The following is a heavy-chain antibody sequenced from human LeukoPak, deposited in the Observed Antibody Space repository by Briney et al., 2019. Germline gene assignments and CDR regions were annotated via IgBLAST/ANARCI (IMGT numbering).Heavy chain of an antibody. CDR1: GYTFTGYY. CDR2: INPNSGGT. Sequence: GASVKVSCKASGYTFTGYYMHWVRQAPGQGLEWMGWINPNSGGTNYAQKFQGRVTMTRDTSISTAYMELSRLRSDDTAVYYCARDGGGSYSWFDPWGQGTLVTVSS. CDR3: ARDGGGSYSWFDP. V-gene: IGHV1-2*02. D-gene: IGHD1-26*01. J-gene: IGHJ5*02.